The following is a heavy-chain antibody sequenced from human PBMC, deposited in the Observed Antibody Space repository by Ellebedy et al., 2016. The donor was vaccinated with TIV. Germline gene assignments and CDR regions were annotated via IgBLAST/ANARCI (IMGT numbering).Heavy chain of an antibody. CDR3: ARQAGSNYFLIED. CDR1: GFSVSSNY. J-gene: IGHJ4*02. V-gene: IGHV3-66*04. Sequence: PGGSLRLSCAASGFSVSSNYMSWVRQAPGGGLEWVSVISIDGTTYYGDSVKGRFTISRDTSKNTVHLQMNSLRVEDTAVYYCARQAGSNYFLIEDWGQGTLVTVSS. D-gene: IGHD4-11*01. CDR2: ISIDGTT.